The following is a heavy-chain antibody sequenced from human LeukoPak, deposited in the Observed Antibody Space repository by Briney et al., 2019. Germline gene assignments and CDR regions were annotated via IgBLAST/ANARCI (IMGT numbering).Heavy chain of an antibody. CDR2: ISYDGSNK. CDR3: AKGVSYSSDFYYNAMDV. Sequence: GGSLRLSCAASGFTFSSYGMHWVRQAPGKGLEWVAVISYDGSNKYYADSVKGRFTISRDNSKNTLYLQMNSLRADDTAVYYCAKGVSYSSDFYYNAMDVWGQGTTVTVSS. V-gene: IGHV3-30*18. J-gene: IGHJ6*02. CDR1: GFTFSSYG. D-gene: IGHD6-19*01.